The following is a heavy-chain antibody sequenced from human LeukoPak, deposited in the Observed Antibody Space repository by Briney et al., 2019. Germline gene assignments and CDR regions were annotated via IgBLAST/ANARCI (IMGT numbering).Heavy chain of an antibody. CDR2: ISSSGSDI. CDR3: AKDRGWELKYFDY. V-gene: IGHV3-48*03. Sequence: PGGSLRLSCAASGFTFSSYEMNWVRQAPGKGLKWVAYISSSGSDINYADSVKGRVTISRDNSENTLYLQMNSLRAEDTAVYYCAKDRGWELKYFDYWGQGTLVTVSS. CDR1: GFTFSSYE. J-gene: IGHJ4*02. D-gene: IGHD1-26*01.